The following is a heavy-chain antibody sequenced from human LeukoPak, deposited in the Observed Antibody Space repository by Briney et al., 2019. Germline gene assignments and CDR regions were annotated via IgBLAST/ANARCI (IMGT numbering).Heavy chain of an antibody. J-gene: IGHJ4*02. CDR3: ARDIGGQWLVHGDY. Sequence: GGSLRLSCAASGFTFSSYAMSWVRQAPGKGLEWVSSISSSSSYIYYADSVKGRFTISRDNAKNSLYLQMNSLRAEDTAVYYCARDIGGQWLVHGDYWGQGTLVTVSS. CDR1: GFTFSSYA. CDR2: ISSSSSYI. V-gene: IGHV3-21*01. D-gene: IGHD6-19*01.